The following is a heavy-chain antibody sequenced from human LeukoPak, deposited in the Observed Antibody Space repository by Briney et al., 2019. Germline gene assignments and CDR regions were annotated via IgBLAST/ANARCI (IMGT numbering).Heavy chain of an antibody. J-gene: IGHJ3*02. CDR1: GYTFTSYY. V-gene: IGHV1-46*01. Sequence: ASVKVSCKASGYTFTSYYMHWVRQAPGQGLEWMGIINPSGGSTSYAQKFQGRVTMTRDTSTSTVYMELSSLRSEDTAVYYCARGGYSSGWSTRSNGAFDIWGQGTMVTVSS. D-gene: IGHD6-19*01. CDR3: ARGGYSSGWSTRSNGAFDI. CDR2: INPSGGST.